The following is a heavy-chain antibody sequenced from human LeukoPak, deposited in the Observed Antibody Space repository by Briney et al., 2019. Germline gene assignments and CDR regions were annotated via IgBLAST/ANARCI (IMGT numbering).Heavy chain of an antibody. CDR1: GFTFSSHG. CDR3: ARADYYETSGPFGY. V-gene: IGHV3-21*01. D-gene: IGHD3-22*01. J-gene: IGHJ4*02. CDR2: ISYNSNYI. Sequence: PGGSLRLSCAASGFTFSSHGMNWVRQAPGKRLEWVSFISYNSNYIFYADSVKGRFTISRDNAKNSLYLQMNSLRAEDTAVYYCARADYYETSGPFGYWGQGTLVIVSS.